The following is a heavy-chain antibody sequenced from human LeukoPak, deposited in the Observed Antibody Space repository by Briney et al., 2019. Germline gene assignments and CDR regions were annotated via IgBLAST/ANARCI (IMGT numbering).Heavy chain of an antibody. CDR1: GFTFSSYW. Sequence: AGGSLRLSCAASGFTFSSYWMSWVRQAPGKRLEWVANIEQGGSEKYYLDSVKGRFTISRDNAKNSLYLQMNSLRAEDTAVYYCARRWVSGSNFDYWGQGTLVTVSS. D-gene: IGHD1-14*01. CDR2: IEQGGSEK. CDR3: ARRWVSGSNFDY. V-gene: IGHV3-7*01. J-gene: IGHJ4*02.